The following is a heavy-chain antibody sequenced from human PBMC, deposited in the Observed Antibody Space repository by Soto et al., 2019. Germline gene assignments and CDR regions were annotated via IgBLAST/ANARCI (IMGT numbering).Heavy chain of an antibody. V-gene: IGHV1-18*04. CDR1: GYAFTSYG. D-gene: IGHD3-3*01. J-gene: IGHJ4*02. CDR2: IAPHSGRT. CDR3: ARTLNEWLLGLD. Sequence: QVQLVQSGPEVKKPGASVRVSCMTSGYAFTSYGVNWVRQVPGQGLEWMGWIAPHSGRTTYLPKFQGRVTMTTDTSTSTAYMELRSLRSDDTAVYYCARTLNEWLLGLDWGQGTLVTVSS.